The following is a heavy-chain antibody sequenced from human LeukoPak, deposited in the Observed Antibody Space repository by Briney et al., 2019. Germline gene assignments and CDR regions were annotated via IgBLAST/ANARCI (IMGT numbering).Heavy chain of an antibody. CDR2: IRYDGSTK. Sequence: AGGSLRLSCAASGFTLICCGMHWVRQAPGKGLEWVAFIRYDGSTKYYTDSVKGRFTISRDNSRDTLYLQMNSLRAEDTAVYYCAKDGDDSIDYWGQGTLVTVSS. D-gene: IGHD3-22*01. CDR1: GFTLICCG. J-gene: IGHJ4*02. CDR3: AKDGDDSIDY. V-gene: IGHV3-30*02.